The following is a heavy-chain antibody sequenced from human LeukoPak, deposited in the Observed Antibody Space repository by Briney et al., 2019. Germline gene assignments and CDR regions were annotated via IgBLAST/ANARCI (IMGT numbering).Heavy chain of an antibody. V-gene: IGHV3-11*04. CDR3: AKSAVAGDYYYYYYMDV. Sequence: GSLRLSCAASGFTFSDYYMSWIRQAPGKGLEWVSYISGRGTTTYYADSLKGRFTISRANTRDSLYLQINSLRADDTGVYFCAKSAVAGDYYYYYYMDVWGKGTTVTVSS. J-gene: IGHJ6*03. CDR2: ISGRGTTT. D-gene: IGHD6-19*01. CDR1: GFTFSDYY.